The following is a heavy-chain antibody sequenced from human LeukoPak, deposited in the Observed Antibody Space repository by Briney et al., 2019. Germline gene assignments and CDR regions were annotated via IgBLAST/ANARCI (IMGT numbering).Heavy chain of an antibody. CDR2: IKEDGSDK. Sequence: GSLRLSCAASGFTFSNYWMSWVRQTPGKGLEWVANIKEDGSDKHYVDSLKGRFTISRDNAKNSLYLQMNSLRAEDTAVYYCAKDRTRQAYWGQGTLVTVSS. J-gene: IGHJ4*02. V-gene: IGHV3-7*03. D-gene: IGHD3-3*01. CDR1: GFTFSNYW. CDR3: AKDRTRQAY.